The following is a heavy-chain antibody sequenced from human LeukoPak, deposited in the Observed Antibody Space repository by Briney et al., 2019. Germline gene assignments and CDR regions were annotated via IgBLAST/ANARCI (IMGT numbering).Heavy chain of an antibody. D-gene: IGHD2-2*01. J-gene: IGHJ4*02. CDR1: GFTLEDHV. V-gene: IGHV3-9*01. CDR2: INRSGDRM. CDR3: AKDLGGSATTV. Sequence: VRSLRVSCAASGFTLEDHVIHWVRQAPRKGGEWVSSINRSGDRMDNAHAAKGRFTHSRDNVKKSLFLQMNSLRVEDTALYYCAKDLGGSATTVWGQGTLVTVSS.